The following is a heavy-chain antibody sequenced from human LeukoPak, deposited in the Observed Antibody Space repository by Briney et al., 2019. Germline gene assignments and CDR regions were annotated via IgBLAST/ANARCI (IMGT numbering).Heavy chain of an antibody. CDR2: IYSSDAT. CDR3: ARETPGSRVFDS. J-gene: IGHJ4*02. CDR1: GFTLARNH. D-gene: IGHD1-14*01. Sequence: GGSLRLSRAASGFTLARNHMNWVRQVPGKGLEWVSIIYSSDATYYADSVKGRFTVSRDKAKNTLYLQMNGLRADDTAVYYCARETPGSRVFDSWGQGTLVTVSS. V-gene: IGHV3-66*01.